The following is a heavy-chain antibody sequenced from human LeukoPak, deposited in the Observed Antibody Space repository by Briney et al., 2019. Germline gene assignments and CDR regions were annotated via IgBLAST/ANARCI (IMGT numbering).Heavy chain of an antibody. CDR3: ARGYCSGGGCYQAYYFDY. CDR1: GFTVSSNY. CDR2: VYSGGSS. Sequence: PGGPLRLSCVVSGFTVSSNYMSWVRQAPGKGLECVSIVYSGGSSYYADSVKGRFTISRDKSKNTLYLQMNSLRAEDTAVYYCARGYCSGGGCYQAYYFDYWGQGTLVTVSS. J-gene: IGHJ4*02. D-gene: IGHD2-15*01. V-gene: IGHV3-53*01.